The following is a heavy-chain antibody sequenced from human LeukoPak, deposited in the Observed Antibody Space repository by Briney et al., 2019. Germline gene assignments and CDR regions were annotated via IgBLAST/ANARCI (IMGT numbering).Heavy chain of an antibody. J-gene: IGHJ5*02. Sequence: SETLSLTCTVSGGSISSSSYYWGWIRQPPGKGLEWIGSIYYSGSTYYNPSLKSRVTISVDTSKNQFSLKLSSVTAADTAVYYCARVSLWAGGWFDPWGQGTLVTVSS. CDR2: IYYSGST. D-gene: IGHD1-14*01. CDR1: GGSISSSSYY. CDR3: ARVSLWAGGWFDP. V-gene: IGHV4-39*07.